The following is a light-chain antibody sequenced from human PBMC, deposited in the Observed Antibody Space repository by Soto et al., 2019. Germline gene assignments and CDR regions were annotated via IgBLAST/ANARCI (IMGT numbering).Light chain of an antibody. CDR3: QQSYITPLT. V-gene: IGKV1-39*01. CDR2: AAS. CDR1: QTISSY. J-gene: IGKJ4*01. Sequence: DIQMTQSPSSLSASVGDRVTITCRASQTISSYLNWYQQTPEKAPKLLIYAASSLQSGVPSRFSGSGSGTDLTLTISSLQPADFATYYCQQSYITPLTFGGGTKVEI.